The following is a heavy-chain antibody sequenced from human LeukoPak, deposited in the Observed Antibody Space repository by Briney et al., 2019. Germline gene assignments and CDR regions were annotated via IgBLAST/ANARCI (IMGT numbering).Heavy chain of an antibody. J-gene: IGHJ6*02. V-gene: IGHV3-30-3*01. D-gene: IGHD2-15*01. CDR3: ARDYSYTVDV. Sequence: GGSLRLSCAASGFPFTAYAMHRVRQAPGKGLEWVALISYDGTNKFYADSVEGRFTISRDNSKNTQYLQMNSLGADDTAVYYCARDYSYTVDVWGRGTTVTVSS. CDR2: ISYDGTNK. CDR1: GFPFTAYA.